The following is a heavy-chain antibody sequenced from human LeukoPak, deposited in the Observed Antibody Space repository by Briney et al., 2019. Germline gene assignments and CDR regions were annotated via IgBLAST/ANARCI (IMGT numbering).Heavy chain of an antibody. D-gene: IGHD3-3*01. J-gene: IGHJ6*03. Sequence: ASVKVSCKASGYTFTSYDINWVRQATGQGLEWMGWMNPNSGDTGYAQKFQDRVTITRNTSISTAYMELSSLRSEDTAVYYCARGDNLWSGYYRPENSYYYYYFMDVWGKGTTVTVSS. CDR2: MNPNSGDT. V-gene: IGHV1-8*03. CDR3: ARGDNLWSGYYRPENSYYYYYFMDV. CDR1: GYTFTSYD.